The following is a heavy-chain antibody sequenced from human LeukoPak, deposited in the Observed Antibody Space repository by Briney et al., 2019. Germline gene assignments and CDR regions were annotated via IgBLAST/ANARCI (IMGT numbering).Heavy chain of an antibody. Sequence: GGSLRLSCAASGFPFSSYSMNWVRQAPGKGLEWVSSISSSSSYIYYADSVKGRLTNSRDNAKNSLYLQKNSLRAEDTAVHYCASTRNLYCSGGSCYRYNWFDPWGQGTLVTVSS. D-gene: IGHD2-15*01. CDR1: GFPFSSYS. CDR3: ASTRNLYCSGGSCYRYNWFDP. J-gene: IGHJ5*02. V-gene: IGHV3-21*01. CDR2: ISSSSSYI.